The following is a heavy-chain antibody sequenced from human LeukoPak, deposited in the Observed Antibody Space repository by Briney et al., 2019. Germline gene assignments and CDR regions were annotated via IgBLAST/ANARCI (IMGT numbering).Heavy chain of an antibody. D-gene: IGHD6-19*01. CDR3: ASGTIAVAGIFDY. V-gene: IGHV4-39*07. Sequence: PPETLSLTCTVSGGSISSSSYYWGWIRQPPGKGLEWIGSIYYSGSTYYNPSLKSRVTISVDTSKNQFSLKLSSVTAADTAVYYCASGTIAVAGIFDYWGQGILVTVSS. CDR1: GGSISSSSYY. J-gene: IGHJ4*02. CDR2: IYYSGST.